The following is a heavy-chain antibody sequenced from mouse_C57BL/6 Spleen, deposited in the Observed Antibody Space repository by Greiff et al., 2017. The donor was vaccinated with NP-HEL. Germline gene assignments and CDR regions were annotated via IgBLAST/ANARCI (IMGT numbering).Heavy chain of an antibody. CDR2: ISSGSSTI. J-gene: IGHJ3*01. D-gene: IGHD2-5*01. V-gene: IGHV5-17*01. Sequence: EVQGVESGGGLVKPGGSLKLSCAASGFTFSDYGMHWVRQAPEKGLEWVAYISSGSSTIYYADTVKGRFTISRDNAKNTLFLPMTSLRSEDTAMYYCARRDSYSNYLFAYWGQGTLVTVSA. CDR3: ARRDSYSNYLFAY. CDR1: GFTFSDYG.